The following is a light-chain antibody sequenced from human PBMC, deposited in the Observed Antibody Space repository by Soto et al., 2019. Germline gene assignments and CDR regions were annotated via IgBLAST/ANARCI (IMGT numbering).Light chain of an antibody. CDR1: SSDFDDYNS. J-gene: IGLJ2*01. Sequence: QSALTQPASVSGSPGQSITISCPGTSSDFDDYNSVFWFQQHPGKAPKVMTYEVSNRPSGVSNPFSGSKSGNTASLTISGLQAEDGADYYSRSYKRSNTLVVFGGGTKLTVL. CDR2: EVS. V-gene: IGLV2-14*01. CDR3: RSYKRSNTLVV.